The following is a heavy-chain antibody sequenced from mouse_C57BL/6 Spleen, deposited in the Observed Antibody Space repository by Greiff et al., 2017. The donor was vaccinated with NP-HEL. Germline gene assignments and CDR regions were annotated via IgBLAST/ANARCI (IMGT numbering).Heavy chain of an antibody. CDR3: AREDYGNYVYFDV. CDR1: GYTFTSYW. Sequence: QVQLKQPGAELVKPGASVKLSCKASGYTFTSYWMHWVKQRPGRGLEWIGRIDPNSGGTKYNEKFKSKATLTVDKPSSTAYMQLSSLTSEDSAVYYCAREDYGNYVYFDVWGTGTTVTVSS. J-gene: IGHJ1*03. CDR2: IDPNSGGT. D-gene: IGHD2-1*01. V-gene: IGHV1-72*01.